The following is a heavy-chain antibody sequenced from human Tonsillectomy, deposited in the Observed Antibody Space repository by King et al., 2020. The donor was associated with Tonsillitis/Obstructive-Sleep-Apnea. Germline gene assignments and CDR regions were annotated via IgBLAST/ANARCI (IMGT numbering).Heavy chain of an antibody. CDR2: SDPSDSYT. D-gene: IGHD2-15*01. V-gene: IGHV5-10-1*01. Sequence: VQLVESGAEVKKPGESLRISCKGSGYSFTSYWISWVRQMPGKGLEWMGRSDPSDSYTNYSPSFQGHVTISAYKSISTAYLQWSSLKASDTAMYYCAREGYCSGTRCYYYAFDIWGQGTMVTVSS. J-gene: IGHJ3*02. CDR3: AREGYCSGTRCYYYAFDI. CDR1: GYSFTSYW.